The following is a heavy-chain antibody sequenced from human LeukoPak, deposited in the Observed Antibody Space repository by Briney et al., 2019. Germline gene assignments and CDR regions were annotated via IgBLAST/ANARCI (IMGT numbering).Heavy chain of an antibody. J-gene: IGHJ6*03. V-gene: IGHV4-39*07. CDR1: GGSISRSSYY. Sequence: SETLSLTCTVSGGSISRSSYYWGWTRQPPGKGLEWIASIYYSGSTYYSPSLKSRVTISVDTSKNQFSLKLSSVSAADTAVYHCARHVGYYNYMDVWGKGTTVTVSS. CDR2: IYYSGST. D-gene: IGHD6-6*01. CDR3: ARHVGYYNYMDV.